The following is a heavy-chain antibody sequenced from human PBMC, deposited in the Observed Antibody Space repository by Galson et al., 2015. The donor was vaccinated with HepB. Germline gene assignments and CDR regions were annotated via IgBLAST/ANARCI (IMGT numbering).Heavy chain of an antibody. CDR3: CRRSAYFDWLLLGYYHYGMDV. J-gene: IGHJ6*02. CDR2: ISYDGSNK. V-gene: IGHV3-30*03. CDR1: GFTFSSYG. Sequence: SLRLSCAASGFTFSSYGMHWVRQAPGKGLEWVAIISYDGSNKYYADSVKGRFTISRDNSKNTLYLQMNSLRAEDTAVYYCCRRSAYFDWLLLGYYHYGMDVWGQGTTVTVSS. D-gene: IGHD3-9*01.